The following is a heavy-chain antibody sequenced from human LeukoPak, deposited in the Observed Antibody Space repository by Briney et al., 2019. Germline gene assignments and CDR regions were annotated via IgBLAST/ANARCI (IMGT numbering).Heavy chain of an antibody. CDR2: INHSGST. CDR3: ARGFRRGYSYDRRGYYFDY. V-gene: IGHV4-34*01. J-gene: IGHJ4*02. D-gene: IGHD5-18*01. Sequence: PSETLSLTCAVYGGSFSGYYWSCIRQPPGKGLEWIGEINHSGSTNYNPSLKSRVTISVDTSKNQFSLKLSSVTAADTAVYYCARGFRRGYSYDRRGYYFDYWGQGTLVTVSS. CDR1: GGSFSGYY.